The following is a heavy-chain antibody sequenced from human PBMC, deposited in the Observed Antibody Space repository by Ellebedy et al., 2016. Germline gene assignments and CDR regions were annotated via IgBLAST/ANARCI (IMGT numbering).Heavy chain of an antibody. Sequence: ASVKVSCKASGYTFTGYFIHWVRQAPGQGLEWMGWINPNSGGTNYAQKFQGWVTMTRDTSISTAYMELSRLRHDDTAVYYCARGQYGSGTYYKGVTWFDPWGQGTLVTVSS. CDR1: GYTFTGYF. CDR3: ARGQYGSGTYYKGVTWFDP. D-gene: IGHD3-10*01. V-gene: IGHV1-2*04. CDR2: INPNSGGT. J-gene: IGHJ5*02.